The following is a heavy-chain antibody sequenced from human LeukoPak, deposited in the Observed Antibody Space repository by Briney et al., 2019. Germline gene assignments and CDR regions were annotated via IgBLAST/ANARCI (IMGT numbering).Heavy chain of an antibody. CDR2: NYYSGST. D-gene: IGHD2-2*01. CDR1: GGSISSHY. V-gene: IGHV4-59*11. Sequence: SETLSLTCTVSGGSISSHYWSWIRQPPGKGLEWIGYNYYSGSTNYNPSLKSRVTISVDTSKNQFSLKLSSVTAADTAVYYCARGPAAIFDYWGQGTLVTVSS. CDR3: ARGPAAIFDY. J-gene: IGHJ4*02.